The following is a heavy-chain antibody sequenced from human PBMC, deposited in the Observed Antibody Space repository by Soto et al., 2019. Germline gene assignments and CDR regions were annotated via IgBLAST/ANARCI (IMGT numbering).Heavy chain of an antibody. CDR2: IRSKAYGGTT. Sequence: PGGSLRLSCTASGFTFGDYAMSWVRQAPGKGLEWVGFIRSKAYGGTTEYAASVEGRFTISRDDSKSIAYLQMNSLKTEDTAVYYCTRDRRVVPAAIFPSARSGYFDYWGQGTLVTVSS. CDR3: TRDRRVVPAAIFPSARSGYFDY. J-gene: IGHJ4*02. CDR1: GFTFGDYA. D-gene: IGHD2-2*02. V-gene: IGHV3-49*04.